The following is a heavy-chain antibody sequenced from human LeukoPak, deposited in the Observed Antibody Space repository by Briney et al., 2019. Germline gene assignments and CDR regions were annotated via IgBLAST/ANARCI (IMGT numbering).Heavy chain of an antibody. Sequence: PGGSLRLSCAASGFTFSSYEMNWVRQAPGKGLEWVSYISSSGSSIYYADSVKGRFTISRDNAKNSLYLQMNSLRAEDTAVYYCARDRRQREYCSGGSCYSGRYFDYWGQGTLVTVSS. V-gene: IGHV3-48*03. D-gene: IGHD2-15*01. CDR1: GFTFSSYE. J-gene: IGHJ4*02. CDR2: ISSSGSSI. CDR3: ARDRRQREYCSGGSCYSGRYFDY.